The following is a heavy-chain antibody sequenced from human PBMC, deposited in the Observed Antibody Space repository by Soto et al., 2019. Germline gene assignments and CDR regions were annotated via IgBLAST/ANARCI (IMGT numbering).Heavy chain of an antibody. CDR3: ARDTRSPWGSYGRDYGMDV. CDR1: GFTFSSYW. J-gene: IGHJ6*02. CDR2: IKQDGSEK. D-gene: IGHD3-16*01. Sequence: GGSLRLSCAASGFTFSSYWMSWVRQAPGKGLEWVANIKQDGSEKYYVDSVKGRFTISRDNAKNSLYLQMNSLRAEDTAVYYCARDTRSPWGSYGRDYGMDVWGQGTTVTVSS. V-gene: IGHV3-7*05.